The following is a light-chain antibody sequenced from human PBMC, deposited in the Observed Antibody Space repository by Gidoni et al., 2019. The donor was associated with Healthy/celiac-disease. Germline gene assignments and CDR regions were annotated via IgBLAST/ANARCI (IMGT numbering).Light chain of an antibody. J-gene: IGKJ3*01. CDR2: WAS. Sequence: IVLTQPPDSLALSLGERATINCTSSQSVLYSSNNNNYFAWYQQNPGQPPKLLIYWASTRESGVPDRFSGSGSGTDFTLTISSLQAEDVAVYYCQQYYSTPGTFGPGTRVDIK. CDR1: QSVLYSSNNNNY. CDR3: QQYYSTPGT. V-gene: IGKV4-1*01.